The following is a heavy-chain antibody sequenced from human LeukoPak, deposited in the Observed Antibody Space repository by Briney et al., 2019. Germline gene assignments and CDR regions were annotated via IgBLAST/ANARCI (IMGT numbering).Heavy chain of an antibody. CDR3: ARVGALSSSWLLY. D-gene: IGHD6-13*01. Sequence: PGGSLRLSCAASGFTFSSYEMNWVRQAPGKGLEWVSSISRSATTIYYADSVKGRFTIFRDNAKNSLYLQMNSLRAEDTAVYFCARVGALSSSWLLYWGQGTLVTVSS. CDR1: GFTFSSYE. CDR2: ISRSATTI. V-gene: IGHV3-48*03. J-gene: IGHJ4*02.